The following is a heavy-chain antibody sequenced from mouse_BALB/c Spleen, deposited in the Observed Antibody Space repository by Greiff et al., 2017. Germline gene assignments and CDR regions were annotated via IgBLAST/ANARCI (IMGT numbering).Heavy chain of an antibody. J-gene: IGHJ4*01. CDR3: TRGPIYYGSSYYAMDY. CDR2: ISDGGSYT. V-gene: IGHV5-4*02. CDR1: GFTFSDYY. Sequence: EVKLMESGGGLVKPGGSLKLSCAASGFTFSDYYMYWVRQTPEKRLEWVATISDGGSYTYYPDSVKGRFTISRDNAKNNLYLQMSSLKSEDTAMYYCTRGPIYYGSSYYAMDYWGQGTSVTVSS. D-gene: IGHD1-1*01.